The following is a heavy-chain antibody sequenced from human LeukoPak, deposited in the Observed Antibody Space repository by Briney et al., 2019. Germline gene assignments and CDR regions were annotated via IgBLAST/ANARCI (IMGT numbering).Heavy chain of an antibody. CDR3: ARDYDDYVWGSYRSGLDY. CDR1: GFTFSFYW. V-gene: IGHV3-7*01. Sequence: GGSLRLSCVASGFTFSFYWMAWVRQAPGKGLEWVANIKQDGSEKYYVDSARGRFTISRDNAKNSLYLQMNSLRDEDTAVYYCARDYDDYVWGSYRSGLDYWGQGTLVTVSS. CDR2: IKQDGSEK. J-gene: IGHJ4*02. D-gene: IGHD3-16*02.